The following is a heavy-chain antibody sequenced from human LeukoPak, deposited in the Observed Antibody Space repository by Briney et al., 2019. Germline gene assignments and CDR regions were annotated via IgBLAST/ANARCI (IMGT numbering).Heavy chain of an antibody. D-gene: IGHD3-22*01. CDR2: ISGDGGTT. CDR3: ARSQGYYDSSGYYYPYYFDY. J-gene: IGHJ4*02. V-gene: IGHV3-23*01. Sequence: GGSLRLSCVASGFPFSNYAMSWVRQALGKGLECVSVISGDGGTTYYADLVKGRFTISRDNSKNTLYLQMNSLRAEDTAVYYCARSQGYYDSSGYYYPYYFDYWGQGTLVTVSS. CDR1: GFPFSNYA.